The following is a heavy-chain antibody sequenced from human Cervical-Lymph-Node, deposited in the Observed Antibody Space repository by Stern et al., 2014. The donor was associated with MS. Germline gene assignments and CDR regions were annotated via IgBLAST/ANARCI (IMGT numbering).Heavy chain of an antibody. V-gene: IGHV3-53*01. CDR2: IYGADTT. D-gene: IGHD3-3*01. J-gene: IGHJ5*02. Sequence: VQLVESGGGLIQPGGSLRLSCAASGFIGSSNHMSWVRQAPGKGLEWVSVIYGADTTYYADSVKGRFTISRDNSTNTLFLQMNSLGVEDTAIYYCASGFWSHDHWGQGTLVTVSS. CDR1: GFIGSSNH. CDR3: ASGFWSHDH.